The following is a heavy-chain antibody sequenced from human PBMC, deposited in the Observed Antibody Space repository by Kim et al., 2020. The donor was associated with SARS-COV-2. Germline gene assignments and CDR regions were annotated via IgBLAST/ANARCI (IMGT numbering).Heavy chain of an antibody. CDR2: IILILGIA. J-gene: IGHJ5*02. CDR1: GGTFSSYT. CDR3: ARGRTYYYGPPQASASWTPGFDP. D-gene: IGHD3-10*01. V-gene: IGHV1-69*02. Sequence: SVKVSCKASGGTFSSYTISWVRQAPGQGLEWMGRIILILGIANYAQKFQGRVTITADKSTSTAYMELSSLRSEDTAVYYCARGRTYYYGPPQASASWTPGFDPWGQGTLVTVSS.